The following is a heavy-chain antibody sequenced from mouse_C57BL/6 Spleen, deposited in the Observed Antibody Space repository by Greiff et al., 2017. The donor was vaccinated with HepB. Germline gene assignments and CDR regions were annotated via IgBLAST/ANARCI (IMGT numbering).Heavy chain of an antibody. Sequence: VQLQQPGTELVKPGASVKLSCKASGYTFTSYWMHWVKQRPGQGLEWIGNINPSNGGTSYNEKFKSKATLTVDKSSSTAYMQLSSLTSEDSAVYYCARGGWVTGLYYFDYWGQGTTLTVSS. J-gene: IGHJ2*01. D-gene: IGHD2-3*01. CDR3: ARGGWVTGLYYFDY. V-gene: IGHV1-53*01. CDR2: INPSNGGT. CDR1: GYTFTSYW.